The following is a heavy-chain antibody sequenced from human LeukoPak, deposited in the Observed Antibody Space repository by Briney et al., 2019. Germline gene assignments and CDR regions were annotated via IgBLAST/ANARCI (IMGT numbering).Heavy chain of an antibody. J-gene: IGHJ4*02. CDR2: IGGSSDFT. D-gene: IGHD3-10*01. CDR1: GFTFSDYA. V-gene: IGHV3-23*01. Sequence: GGSLRLSCAASGFTFSDYAMSWVRQAPGKGLEWVSAIGGSSDFTYYAEYVKGRFTTSRDNSKETLYLQMNSLRAEDTAVYYCAKADRGWGVISKDWGQGTLVTVSS. CDR3: AKADRGWGVISKD.